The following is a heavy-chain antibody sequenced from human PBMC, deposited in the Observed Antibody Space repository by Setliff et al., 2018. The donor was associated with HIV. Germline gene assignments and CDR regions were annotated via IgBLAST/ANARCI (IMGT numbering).Heavy chain of an antibody. CDR3: ARGPTDGYYDSSGYRHFDY. CDR2: IYHSGST. D-gene: IGHD3-22*01. CDR1: GDSISSSNW. J-gene: IGHJ4*02. V-gene: IGHV4-4*02. Sequence: KPSETLSLTCAVSGDSISSSNWWSWVRQPPGKGLEWIGNIYHSGSTFYNPSLKSRVTTSVDTSKNQFSLKLRSVTAADTAVYYCARGPTDGYYDSSGYRHFDYWGQGTLVTVSS.